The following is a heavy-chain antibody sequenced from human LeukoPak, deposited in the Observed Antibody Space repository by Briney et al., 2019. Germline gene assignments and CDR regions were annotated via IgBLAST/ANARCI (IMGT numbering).Heavy chain of an antibody. CDR1: GIAFDGYV. CDR2: VSGSGGST. D-gene: IGHD4-17*01. J-gene: IGHJ4*02. V-gene: IGHV3-23*01. Sequence: GGSLRLSCAASGIAFDGYVMTWVRQAPGKGLEWVSTVSGSGGSTYYADSVKGRFTISRDNSKNTLYLQMNSLRAEDTAVYYCAKDLRYGDPFVGGQGTLVTVSS. CDR3: AKDLRYGDPFV.